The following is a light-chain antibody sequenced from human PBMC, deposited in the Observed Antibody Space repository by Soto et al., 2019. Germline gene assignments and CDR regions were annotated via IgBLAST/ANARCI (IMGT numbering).Light chain of an antibody. CDR1: QTINSW. CDR3: QQYRTYWT. Sequence: DIQMSQSPSTLSASVGDRVTITCRASQTINSWLAWYQQKPGKAPKLLIYKASSLESGVPSRFSGSGSGTEFTLTISSLQPDDFATYYCQQYRTYWTFGQGTKAEIK. CDR2: KAS. J-gene: IGKJ1*01. V-gene: IGKV1-5*03.